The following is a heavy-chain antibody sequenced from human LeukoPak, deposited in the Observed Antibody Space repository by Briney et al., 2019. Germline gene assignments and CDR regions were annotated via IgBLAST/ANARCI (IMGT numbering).Heavy chain of an antibody. J-gene: IGHJ4*02. V-gene: IGHV3-21*01. CDR2: ISSTSSLI. CDR3: ARYNSGWNDY. CDR1: GFTFSSFN. Sequence: GGSLRLSCAASGFTFSSFNMNWVRQAPGKGLEWVSSISSTSSLIWYADSLKGRFTISRDNAKNSLYLQMDSLRAEDTAVYYCARYNSGWNDYWGQGTLVTVSS. D-gene: IGHD6-19*01.